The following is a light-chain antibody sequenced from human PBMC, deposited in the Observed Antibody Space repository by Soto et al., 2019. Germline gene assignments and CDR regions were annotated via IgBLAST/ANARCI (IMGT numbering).Light chain of an antibody. CDR1: QSVSSS. V-gene: IGKV3-11*01. J-gene: IGKJ4*01. Sequence: EIVLTQSPATLSLSPGERATIYCRASQSVSSSLACYQQKAGQAPRLLIFDASSRATGIAARFSGSGSATDFTLTISSLEPEDFAVYYCQQFSKWPLTFGGGTKVEI. CDR2: DAS. CDR3: QQFSKWPLT.